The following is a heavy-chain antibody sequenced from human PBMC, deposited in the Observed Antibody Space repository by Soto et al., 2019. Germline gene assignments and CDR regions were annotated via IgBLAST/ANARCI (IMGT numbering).Heavy chain of an antibody. CDR3: AHRRGNYYDSSGYYVYFQH. CDR2: IYWDDDK. CDR1: GFSLSTSGVG. J-gene: IGHJ1*01. Sequence: QITLKESGPTLVKPTQTLTLTCTFSGFSLSTSGVGVGWIRQPPGKALEWLALIYWDDDKRYSPSLKSRLTNTKDTSKNQVVLTMTNMDPVDTATYDYAHRRGNYYDSSGYYVYFQHWGQGTLVTVSS. V-gene: IGHV2-5*02. D-gene: IGHD3-22*01.